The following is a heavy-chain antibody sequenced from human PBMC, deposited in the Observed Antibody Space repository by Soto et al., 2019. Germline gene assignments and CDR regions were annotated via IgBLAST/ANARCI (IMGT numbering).Heavy chain of an antibody. J-gene: IGHJ4*02. CDR2: ITFNGSKE. Sequence: VQMVESGGGVVQPGGSLRLSCAGSGFAFSRFGMHWVRQAPGKGLEWVACITFNGSKEYYVDSVKGRFAISRNNSMNTLYLQMSSPGPEDTGVYYCATDPGAFAGAMRDWGRGTLVTVSS. CDR3: ATDPGAFAGAMRD. D-gene: IGHD3-16*01. V-gene: IGHV3-30*03. CDR1: GFAFSRFG.